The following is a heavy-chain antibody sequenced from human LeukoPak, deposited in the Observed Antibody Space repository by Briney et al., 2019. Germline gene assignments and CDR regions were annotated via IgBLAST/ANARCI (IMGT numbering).Heavy chain of an antibody. CDR1: GFTFSSYA. CDR2: ISGSGGST. CDR3: AKDHYYDSSGYLVGY. J-gene: IGHJ4*02. V-gene: IGHV3-23*01. D-gene: IGHD3-22*01. Sequence: GGSLRLSCAASGFTFSSYAMSWVRQAPGKGLEWVSAISGSGGSTYYAGSVKGRFTISRDNSKNTLYLQMNSLRAEDTAVYYCAKDHYYDSSGYLVGYWGQGTLVTVSS.